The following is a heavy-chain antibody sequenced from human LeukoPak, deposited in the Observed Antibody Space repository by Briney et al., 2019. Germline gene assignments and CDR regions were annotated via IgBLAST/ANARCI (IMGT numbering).Heavy chain of an antibody. Sequence: GGSLRLSCAASGFTFSSYAMHWVRQAPGKGLEWVAVISYDGSNKYYADSVKGRFTISRDNSKNTLYLKMNSLRAEDPAVYYCXXXXXXXXXXSSSGGGRPVDYWGQGTLVTVSS. J-gene: IGHJ4*02. D-gene: IGHD6-6*01. CDR1: GFTFSSYA. V-gene: IGHV3-30-3*01. CDR3: XXXXXXXXXXSSSGGGRPVDY. CDR2: ISYDGSNK.